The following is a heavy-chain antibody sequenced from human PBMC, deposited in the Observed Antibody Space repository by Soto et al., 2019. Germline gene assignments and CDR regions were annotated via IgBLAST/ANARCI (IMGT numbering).Heavy chain of an antibody. J-gene: IGHJ4*02. D-gene: IGHD3-22*01. CDR2: INAINGDT. CDR1: GYTFGRDG. V-gene: IGHV1-3*01. CDR3: ARSCGYFVPFDV. Sequence: QVHLVQSGAEVKTPGASVKVSCKGSGYTFGRDGMHWVRQAPGQGLEWLAWINAINGDTKYSQRFQERLSVSGDTSANSAYLHLSSVRFEDTAVYYCARSCGYFVPFDVWCQGALVSGSS.